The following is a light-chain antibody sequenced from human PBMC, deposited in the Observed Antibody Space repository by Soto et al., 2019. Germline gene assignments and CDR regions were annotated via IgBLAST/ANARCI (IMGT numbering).Light chain of an antibody. J-gene: IGLJ1*01. V-gene: IGLV2-14*01. CDR2: EVS. CDR3: SSYTSSGTLV. Sequence: QSALTQPASVSGSLGQSITISCTGTSSDVGSYNYVSWYQQHPGKAPKLMIYEVSNRPSGVSNRFSGSKSGNTASLTISGLQAEDEADYYCSSYTSSGTLVFGTGTKLTVL. CDR1: SSDVGSYNY.